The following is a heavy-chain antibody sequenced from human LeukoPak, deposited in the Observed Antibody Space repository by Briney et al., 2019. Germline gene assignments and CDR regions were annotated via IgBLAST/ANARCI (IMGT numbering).Heavy chain of an antibody. V-gene: IGHV3-30*02. CDR3: AKDPRRYSRTGGYFDY. Sequence: GGSLRLSCAASGFTFNSYDLHWVRQAPGKGLEWVAFIRYGGSNKYYADSVKGRFTISRDNSKNTLYLQMNSLRAEDTAVYYCAKDPRRYSRTGGYFDYWGQGTLVTVSS. D-gene: IGHD6-13*01. J-gene: IGHJ4*02. CDR1: GFTFNSYD. CDR2: IRYGGSNK.